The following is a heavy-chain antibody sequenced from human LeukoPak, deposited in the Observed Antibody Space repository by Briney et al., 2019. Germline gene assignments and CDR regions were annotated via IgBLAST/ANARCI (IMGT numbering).Heavy chain of an antibody. Sequence: GGSLRLSCAASGFTFSSYWMSWVRQAPGKGLEWVANIKQDGSEKYYVDSVKGRFTISRDNAKNSLYLQMNSLRAEDTAVYYCARETGYYDYVWGSYRYVYFDYWGQGTLVTVSS. J-gene: IGHJ4*02. V-gene: IGHV3-7*01. D-gene: IGHD3-16*02. CDR3: ARETGYYDYVWGSYRYVYFDY. CDR1: GFTFSSYW. CDR2: IKQDGSEK.